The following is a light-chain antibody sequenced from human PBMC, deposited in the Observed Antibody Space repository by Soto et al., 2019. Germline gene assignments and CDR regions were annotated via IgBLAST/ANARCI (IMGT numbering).Light chain of an antibody. CDR3: QQRNIWPPVT. CDR1: ESVSNS. V-gene: IGKV3-11*01. CDR2: GAF. J-gene: IGKJ5*01. Sequence: ETVLTQSPATLSLSPGERATLSCRASESVSNSLAWYQHKPGQAPRLLIYGAFNRATGIPARFSGSGSGTDFTLTISSLEPEDFAVYYCQQRNIWPPVTFGQGTRLEI.